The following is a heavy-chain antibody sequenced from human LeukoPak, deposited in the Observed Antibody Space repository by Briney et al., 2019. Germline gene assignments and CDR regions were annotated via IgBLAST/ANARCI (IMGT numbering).Heavy chain of an antibody. CDR3: ARGGSGSYYYYYYYMDI. Sequence: PGGSLRLSCAASGFSVSSNYMSWVRQAPGKGLEWVAIISYDGSNNYYADSVKGRFTVSRDNSKNTLYLQMHSLRAEDTAIYYCARGGSGSYYYYYYYMDIWGKGTTVTVSS. CDR2: ISYDGSNN. J-gene: IGHJ6*03. V-gene: IGHV3-30-3*01. D-gene: IGHD5-12*01. CDR1: GFSVSSNY.